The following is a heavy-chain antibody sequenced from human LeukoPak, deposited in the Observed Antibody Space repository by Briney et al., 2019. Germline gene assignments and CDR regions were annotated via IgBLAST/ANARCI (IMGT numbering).Heavy chain of an antibody. CDR2: IYYSGST. D-gene: IGHD3-10*01. Sequence: SETLSLTCTVSGGPIRSHYWSWIRQPPGTGLEWIGYIYYSGSTNYNPSLKSRVTISLDTSKNQFSLKLSSVTVADTAVYYCAREGTDQYYYYYMDVWGKGTTVTVSS. CDR1: GGPIRSHY. V-gene: IGHV4-59*11. CDR3: AREGTDQYYYYYMDV. J-gene: IGHJ6*03.